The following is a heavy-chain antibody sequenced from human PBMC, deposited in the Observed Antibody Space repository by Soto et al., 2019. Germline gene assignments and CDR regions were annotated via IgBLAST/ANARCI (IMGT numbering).Heavy chain of an antibody. J-gene: IGHJ6*02. CDR2: ISAYNGNT. Sequence: QVQLVQSGAEVKKPGASVKVSCKASGYTFTSYGISWVRQAPGQGLEWMGWISAYNGNTNYAQKFQGRVTMTTDTSTSTAYIELRSPRSDDTSVYYCARGGKYCTNGVCSVCGMDGWGQGTMVTVSS. CDR3: ARGGKYCTNGVCSVCGMDG. V-gene: IGHV1-18*01. D-gene: IGHD2-8*01. CDR1: GYTFTSYG.